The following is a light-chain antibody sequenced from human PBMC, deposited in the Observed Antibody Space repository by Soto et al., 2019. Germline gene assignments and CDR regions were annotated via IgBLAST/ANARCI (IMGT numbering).Light chain of an antibody. CDR3: QQYGDSPGT. CDR2: DTS. Sequence: EIVLTQSPGTLSLSPGERGTLSCRASQSVRDNYFAWYQQKPGQAPSLLIYDTSRRATGVPDRFIGSGSGTDFALTISRVEAEDFAMYFCQQYGDSPGTFSQGTKVEIK. V-gene: IGKV3-20*01. CDR1: QSVRDNY. J-gene: IGKJ1*01.